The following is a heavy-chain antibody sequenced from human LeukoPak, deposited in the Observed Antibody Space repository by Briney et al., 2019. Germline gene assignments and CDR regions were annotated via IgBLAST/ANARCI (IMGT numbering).Heavy chain of an antibody. J-gene: IGHJ6*04. CDR3: ARWVVVAATLPYYYYCGMDV. D-gene: IGHD2-15*01. CDR1: VFTFSSYA. V-gene: IGHV3-23*01. CDR2: FSHSGGST. Sequence: GGSLRLSCAASVFTFSSYAMRWARRARGEALEWVLPFSHSGGSTYYADSVKGRFTISRDNSKNTLYLQMNSLRAEDTAVYYCARWVVVAATLPYYYYCGMDVWGKGTTVTVST.